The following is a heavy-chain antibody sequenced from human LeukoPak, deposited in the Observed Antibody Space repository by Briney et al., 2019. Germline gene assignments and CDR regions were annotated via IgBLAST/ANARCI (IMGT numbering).Heavy chain of an antibody. V-gene: IGHV4-59*12. Sequence: SETLSLTCTVSGGSISSYYWSWIRQPPGKGLEWIGYIYYSGSTNYNPSLKSRVTISVDTSKNQFSLKLSSVTAADTAVYYCAKSAGDTIAAAGTEFDYWGQGTLVTVSS. CDR2: IYYSGST. CDR3: AKSAGDTIAAAGTEFDY. J-gene: IGHJ4*02. D-gene: IGHD6-13*01. CDR1: GGSISSYY.